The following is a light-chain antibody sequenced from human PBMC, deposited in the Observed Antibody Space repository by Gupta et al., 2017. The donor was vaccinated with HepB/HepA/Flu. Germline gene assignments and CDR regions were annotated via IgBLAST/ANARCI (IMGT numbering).Light chain of an antibody. CDR1: QSISSY. V-gene: IGKV3-11*01. Sequence: EIVLTQSQATLSLSPGERATLSCRASQSISSYLAWYQQKAGQAPRLLIYDASNRATGIPARFSGSGSGTDFTLTISSLEPEDFAVYYCQQRGNWPPTFGQGTQVEIK. CDR2: DAS. CDR3: QQRGNWPPT. J-gene: IGKJ1*01.